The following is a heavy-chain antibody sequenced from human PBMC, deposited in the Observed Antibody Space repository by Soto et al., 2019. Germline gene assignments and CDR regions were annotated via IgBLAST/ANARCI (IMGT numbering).Heavy chain of an antibody. D-gene: IGHD1-26*01. V-gene: IGHV3-23*01. CDR1: GFTFTSYG. CDR3: AKGTLGSYYYYGMDV. Sequence: GGSLRLSCAASGFTFTSYGMSWVRQAPGKGLEWVSAISGSGGSTYYADSVKGRFTISRDNSKNTLYLHMNSLRAEDTAVYYCAKGTLGSYYYYGMDVWGQGTTVTVSS. J-gene: IGHJ6*02. CDR2: ISGSGGST.